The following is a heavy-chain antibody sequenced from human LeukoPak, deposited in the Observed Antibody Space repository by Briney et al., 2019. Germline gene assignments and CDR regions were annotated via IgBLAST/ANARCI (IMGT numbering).Heavy chain of an antibody. Sequence: SETLSLTCTVSGGSISSYYWSWIRQPPGKGLEWIGYIYYSGSTNYNPSLKSRVTISVDTSKNQFSLKLSSVTAADTAVYYCARRSVVRGVIRRWFDPWGQGTLVTVSS. CDR1: GGSISSYY. CDR3: ARRSVVRGVIRRWFDP. J-gene: IGHJ5*02. D-gene: IGHD3-10*01. CDR2: IYYSGST. V-gene: IGHV4-59*12.